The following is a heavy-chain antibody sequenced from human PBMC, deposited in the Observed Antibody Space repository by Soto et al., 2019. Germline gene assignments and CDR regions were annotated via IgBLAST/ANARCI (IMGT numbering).Heavy chain of an antibody. CDR1: GGSISSYY. D-gene: IGHD1-7*01. Sequence: TVSGGSISSYYWSWIRQPAGKGLEWIGRIYTSVSTNYNPSLKSRVTMSVDTSKNQFSLKLSSVTAADTAVYYCARVGKLELQGGAFDIWGQGTMVTVSS. J-gene: IGHJ3*02. CDR3: ARVGKLELQGGAFDI. V-gene: IGHV4-4*07. CDR2: IYTSVST.